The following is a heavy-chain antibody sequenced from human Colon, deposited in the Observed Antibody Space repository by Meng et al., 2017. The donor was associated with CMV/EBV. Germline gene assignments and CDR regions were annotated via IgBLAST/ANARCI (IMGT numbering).Heavy chain of an antibody. V-gene: IGHV5-51*01. J-gene: IGHJ4*02. Sequence: GESLKISCKGSGYSFTNHWIGWVRQMPGKGLEWLGSIYPADSDTRYRPSFQGQVTISADKSISTAFLQWSGLKASDTAMYYCARIWQSTTYSPDFDYWGQGTLVTVSS. D-gene: IGHD2/OR15-2a*01. CDR3: ARIWQSTTYSPDFDY. CDR1: GYSFTNHW. CDR2: IYPADSDT.